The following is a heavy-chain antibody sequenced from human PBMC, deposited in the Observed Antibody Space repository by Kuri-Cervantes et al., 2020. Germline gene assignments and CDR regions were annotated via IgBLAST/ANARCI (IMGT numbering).Heavy chain of an antibody. V-gene: IGHV1-8*01. CDR2: MNPNSGNT. CDR3: ARVTLDYYDSSNDAFDI. Sequence: ASVKVSCKASGYTFTSYDINWVRQATGRGLEWMGWMNPNSGNTGYAQKFQGRVTMTRNTSISTAYMELSSLRSEDTAVYYCARVTLDYYDSSNDAFDIWGQGTMVTVSS. CDR1: GYTFTSYD. D-gene: IGHD3-22*01. J-gene: IGHJ3*02.